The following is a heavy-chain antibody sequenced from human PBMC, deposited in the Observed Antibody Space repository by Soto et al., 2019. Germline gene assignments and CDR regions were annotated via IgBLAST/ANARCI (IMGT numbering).Heavy chain of an antibody. CDR1: GGAFTNYS. V-gene: IGHV1-69*06. D-gene: IGHD1-1*01. CDR3: ASWSAWNPLYYPGMDV. CDR2: IIPLHNTS. Sequence: QVHLLQSGAEVKKPGSSLKVSCTVSGGAFTNYSLNWVRHSPGQGLEWLGGIIPLHNTSNYSEKFVGRLSVTADISSSTVDMHLSGLTSGDTATYYCASWSAWNPLYYPGMDVWGQGTTVTVSS. J-gene: IGHJ6*02.